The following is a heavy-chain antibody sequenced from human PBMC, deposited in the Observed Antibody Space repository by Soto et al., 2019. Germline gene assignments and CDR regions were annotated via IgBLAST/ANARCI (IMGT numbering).Heavy chain of an antibody. CDR2: TYYRSKWYN. CDR3: ARDLMNYDFWSGYSPPHYDYYGMDV. J-gene: IGHJ6*02. V-gene: IGHV6-1*01. D-gene: IGHD3-3*01. Sequence: SQTLSLTCAISGDRVSSNSAAWNWIRQSPSRGLEWLGRTYYRSKWYNDYAVSVKSRITINPATSKNQFSLQLNSVTPEDTAVYYCARDLMNYDFWSGYSPPHYDYYGMDVWGQGTTVTVSS. CDR1: GDRVSSNSAA.